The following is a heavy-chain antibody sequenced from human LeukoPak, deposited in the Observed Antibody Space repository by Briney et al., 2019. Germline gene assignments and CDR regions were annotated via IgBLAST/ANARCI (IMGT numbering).Heavy chain of an antibody. CDR2: IIPIFGTT. J-gene: IGHJ4*02. V-gene: IGHV1-69*06. D-gene: IGHD6-13*01. Sequence: SVKVSCKTSGGTFSTYAISWVRQAPGQGLEWMGGIIPIFGTTHYAQKFQGRLTITADKATSTGYMELSSLRSEDTAVYYCARVDHRVAAADTTDVWGQGTLVTVSS. CDR3: ARVDHRVAAADTTDV. CDR1: GGTFSTYA.